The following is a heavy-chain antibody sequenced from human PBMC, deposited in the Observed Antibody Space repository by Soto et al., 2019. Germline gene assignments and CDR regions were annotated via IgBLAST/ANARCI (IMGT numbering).Heavy chain of an antibody. V-gene: IGHV4-31*03. D-gene: IGHD3-3*01. CDR1: GGSISSGGYC. J-gene: IGHJ4*02. Sequence: PPETLSLTCTVSGGSISSGGYCWSWIRQHPGKGLEWIGYIYYSGSTYYNPSLKSRVTISVDTSKNQFSLKLSSVTAADTAVYYCATLPDFWSGYSFDYWGQGTLVTVSS. CDR2: IYYSGST. CDR3: ATLPDFWSGYSFDY.